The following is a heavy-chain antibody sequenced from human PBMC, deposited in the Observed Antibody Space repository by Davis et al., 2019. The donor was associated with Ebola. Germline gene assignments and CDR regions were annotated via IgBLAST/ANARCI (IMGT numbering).Heavy chain of an antibody. CDR2: IKRDGTER. D-gene: IGHD4-17*01. CDR1: GFTFSMSW. J-gene: IGHJ4*02. CDR3: ARDRRLTVTPHFDY. Sequence: GGSLRLSCAASGFTFSMSWMSWVRQAPGKELEWVASIKRDGTERYYVESLKGRFTISRDNAKNSLYLQMSSLRAEDTAVYFCARDRRLTVTPHFDYWGRGILVTVSS. V-gene: IGHV3-7*03.